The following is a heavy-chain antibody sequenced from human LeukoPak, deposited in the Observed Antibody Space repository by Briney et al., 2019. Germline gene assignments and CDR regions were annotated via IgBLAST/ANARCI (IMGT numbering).Heavy chain of an antibody. CDR2: ISGYSDYT. CDR3: ARGGGRDGYNRQGYFDF. J-gene: IGHJ4*02. D-gene: IGHD5-24*01. Sequence: ASVKVSCKASGYTFTSYAMNWVRQAPGQGLEWMGWISGYSDYTNYAQKFQGRVTVTTDTSTSTAYLELRSLRSDDTAVYYCARGGGRDGYNRQGYFDFWGQGTLVTVSS. CDR1: GYTFTSYA. V-gene: IGHV1-18*01.